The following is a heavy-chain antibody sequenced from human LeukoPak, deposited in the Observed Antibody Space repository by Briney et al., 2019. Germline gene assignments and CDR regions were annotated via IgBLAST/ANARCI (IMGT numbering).Heavy chain of an antibody. CDR1: GFTFSSYA. D-gene: IGHD3-10*01. V-gene: IGHV3-23*01. CDR3: AKDSFLRGTPWS. CDR2: ISGSGGST. Sequence: GGSLRLSCAASGFTFSSYAMSWVRQAPGKGLEWVSAISGSGGSTYYADSVKGRFTISRDNSKNTLYLQMNSPRAEDTAVYYCAKDSFLRGTPWSWGQGTLVTVSS. J-gene: IGHJ5*02.